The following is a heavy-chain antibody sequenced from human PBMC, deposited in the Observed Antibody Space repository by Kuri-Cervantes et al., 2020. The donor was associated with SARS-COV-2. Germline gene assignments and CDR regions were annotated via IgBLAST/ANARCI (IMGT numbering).Heavy chain of an antibody. CDR1: GFTFSSYE. Sequence: GGSLRLSCAASGFTFSSYEMNWVRQAPGKGLEWVSCISSSGSTIYYADSVKGRFTISRDNAKNSLYLQMNSLRAEDTAVYHCASSIASGAFDIWGQGTMVTVSS. J-gene: IGHJ3*02. V-gene: IGHV3-48*03. CDR2: ISSSGSTI. CDR3: ASSIASGAFDI. D-gene: IGHD1-26*01.